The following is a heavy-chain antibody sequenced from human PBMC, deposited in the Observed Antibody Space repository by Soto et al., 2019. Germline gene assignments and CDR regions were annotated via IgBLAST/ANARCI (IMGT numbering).Heavy chain of an antibody. V-gene: IGHV4-31*03. D-gene: IGHD4-17*01. J-gene: IGHJ6*02. CDR2: IYYSGST. CDR3: AREPTVSLSNYHGIDV. CDR1: GGSISSGGYY. Sequence: SETLSLTCTVSGGSISSGGYYWSWIRQHPGKGLEWIGYIYYSGSTYYNPSLKSRVTISVDTSKNQFSLKLSSVTAADTALYYCAREPTVSLSNYHGIDVWGQGTTVTVSS.